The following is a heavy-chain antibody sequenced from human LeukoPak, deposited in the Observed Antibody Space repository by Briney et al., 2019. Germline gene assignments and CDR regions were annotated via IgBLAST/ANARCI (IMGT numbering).Heavy chain of an antibody. Sequence: PSETLSLTCAVYGGSFSGYYWSWIRQPAGKGLEWIGRIYTSGSTNYNPSLKSRVTMSVDTSKNQFSLKLSSVTAADTAVYYCARVRSGGLDYWGQGTLVTVSS. J-gene: IGHJ4*02. D-gene: IGHD3-3*01. CDR3: ARVRSGGLDY. CDR2: IYTSGST. V-gene: IGHV4-59*10. CDR1: GGSFSGYY.